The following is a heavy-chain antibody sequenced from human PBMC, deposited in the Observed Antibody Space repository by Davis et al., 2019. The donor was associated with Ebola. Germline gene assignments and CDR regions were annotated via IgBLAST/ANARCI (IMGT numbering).Heavy chain of an antibody. Sequence: GESLKISCAASGFSVDHYTMYWVRQAPGKGLEWVSAISGSGGSTYYADSVKGRFTISRDTSKNTLYLQMNSLRAEDTAIYYCAKGSDYGEFFDYWGQGTLVTVSS. V-gene: IGHV3-23*01. CDR2: ISGSGGST. J-gene: IGHJ4*02. CDR1: GFSVDHYT. D-gene: IGHD4-17*01. CDR3: AKGSDYGEFFDY.